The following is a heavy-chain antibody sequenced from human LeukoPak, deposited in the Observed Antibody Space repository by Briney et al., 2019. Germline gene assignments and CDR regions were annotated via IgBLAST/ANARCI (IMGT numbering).Heavy chain of an antibody. CDR3: ARDRDNGMDV. Sequence: GGSLRLSCAASGFTFSSYSMNWFRQAPGKGLEWVSSMSNSGSYIYYAESVQGRSTISRDNAKNSLFLQMNSLRDEDTAVYYCARDRDNGMDVWGKGTTVTVSS. J-gene: IGHJ6*04. CDR1: GFTFSSYS. V-gene: IGHV3-21*01. D-gene: IGHD2-15*01. CDR2: MSNSGSYI.